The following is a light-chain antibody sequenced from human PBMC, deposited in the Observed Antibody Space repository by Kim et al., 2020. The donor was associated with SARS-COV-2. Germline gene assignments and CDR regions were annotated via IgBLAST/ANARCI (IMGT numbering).Light chain of an antibody. V-gene: IGLV2-18*02. CDR3: SSYTSTSTLI. CDR2: EVN. CDR1: SSDVGSYNR. J-gene: IGLJ2*01. Sequence: QSALTQPPSVSGSPGQSVAISCTGTSSDVGSYNRVSWYQKSPDTAPKLIIYEVNNRPSGVPDRFSGSKSGNTASLTISGLQTEDEADYYCSSYTSTSTLIFGGGTQLTVL.